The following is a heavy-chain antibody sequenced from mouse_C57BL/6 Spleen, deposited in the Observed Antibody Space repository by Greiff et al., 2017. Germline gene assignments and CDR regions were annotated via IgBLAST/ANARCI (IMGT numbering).Heavy chain of an antibody. CDR2: IYPRSGNT. Sequence: VKLVESGAELARPGASVKLSCKASGYTFTSYGISWVKQRTGQGLEWIGEIYPRSGNTYYNEKFKGKATLTADKSSSTAYMELRSLTSEDSAVYFCAIDYDYQSPYFDYWGQGTTLTVSS. CDR1: GYTFTSYG. CDR3: AIDYDYQSPYFDY. D-gene: IGHD2-4*01. V-gene: IGHV1-81*01. J-gene: IGHJ2*01.